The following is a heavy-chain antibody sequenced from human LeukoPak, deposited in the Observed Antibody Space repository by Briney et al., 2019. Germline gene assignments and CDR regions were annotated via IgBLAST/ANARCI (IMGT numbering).Heavy chain of an antibody. D-gene: IGHD2/OR15-2a*01. CDR2: IYHSGST. J-gene: IGHJ2*01. CDR3: ARRFCSTTFCHLDL. CDR1: GYSINSGYY. V-gene: IGHV4-38-2*01. Sequence: SETLSLTCDVSGYSINSGYYWGWIRQPPGKGLEWIGSIYHSGSTYYNASLKSRVSISVDTSRSYFSLKLSSVTAADTAVYFCARRFCSTTFCHLDLWGRGALVIVSS.